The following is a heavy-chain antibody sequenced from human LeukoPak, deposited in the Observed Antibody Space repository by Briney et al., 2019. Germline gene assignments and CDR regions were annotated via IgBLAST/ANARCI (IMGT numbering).Heavy chain of an antibody. J-gene: IGHJ3*02. CDR2: IRSTGDST. D-gene: IGHD4-23*01. Sequence: GGSLRLSCAASGFTFSNFAIHWVRQAPGKGLEFVSGIRSTGDSTYYANSAKGRFTISRDNSKNTLYLQMVSLRAEDMAVYYCASSVVTQAGAAFDIWGQGTMVTVSS. CDR1: GFTFSNFA. CDR3: ASSVVTQAGAAFDI. V-gene: IGHV3-64*01.